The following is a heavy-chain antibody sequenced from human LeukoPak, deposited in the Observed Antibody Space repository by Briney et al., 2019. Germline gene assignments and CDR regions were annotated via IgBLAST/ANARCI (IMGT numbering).Heavy chain of an antibody. CDR1: VSISNYC. CDR2: IKEDGSEK. Sequence: GGSLRLSCEASVSISNYCMSWVRQAPGKGLEWMANIKEDGSEKYYVDSVKGRFTISRDNAKNSLYLQMTSLRVEDTAVYYCARDQYGPFDPWGQGTLVTVSS. V-gene: IGHV3-7*01. D-gene: IGHD2/OR15-2a*01. CDR3: ARDQYGPFDP. J-gene: IGHJ5*02.